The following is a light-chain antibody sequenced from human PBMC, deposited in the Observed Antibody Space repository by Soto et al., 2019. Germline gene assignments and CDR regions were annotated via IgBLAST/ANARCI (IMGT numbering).Light chain of an antibody. V-gene: IGKV3-20*01. J-gene: IGKJ4*01. Sequence: EIVLTQSPXTLSLSPGEGATLSCRASQSVSSSFLAWYQQKPGQAPSLLIYGASSRATGIPDRFSGGGSGTDFALTITRLEPEDLAVYYCQQYGSSPTFGGGTKVEIK. CDR3: QQYGSSPT. CDR1: QSVSSSF. CDR2: GAS.